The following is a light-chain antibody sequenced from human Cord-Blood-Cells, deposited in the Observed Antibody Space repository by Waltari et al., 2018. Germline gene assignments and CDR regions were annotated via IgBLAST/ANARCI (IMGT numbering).Light chain of an antibody. V-gene: IGKV1-8*01. CDR1: QGISSY. J-gene: IGKJ4*01. CDR3: QQYYSYPT. Sequence: ALRLTQPPSAFSASTGDRVTITCRASQGISSYLAWYQQKPGKAPKLLIYAASTWQSGVPSRFSGSGSGTDFTLTISCLQSEDFATYYCQQYYSYPTFGGGTKVEIK. CDR2: AAS.